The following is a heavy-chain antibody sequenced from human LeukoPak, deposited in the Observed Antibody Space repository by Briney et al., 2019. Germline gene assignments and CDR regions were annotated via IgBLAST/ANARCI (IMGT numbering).Heavy chain of an antibody. D-gene: IGHD4-17*01. Sequence: PSETLSLTCTVSGGSISSYYWSWIRQPPGKGLEWIGYIYYSGSTNYNPSLKSQVTISVDTSKNQFSLKLSSVTAADTAVYYCAGDTVTTGFYYGMDVWGQGTTVTVSS. J-gene: IGHJ6*02. CDR3: AGDTVTTGFYYGMDV. CDR1: GGSISSYY. CDR2: IYYSGST. V-gene: IGHV4-59*01.